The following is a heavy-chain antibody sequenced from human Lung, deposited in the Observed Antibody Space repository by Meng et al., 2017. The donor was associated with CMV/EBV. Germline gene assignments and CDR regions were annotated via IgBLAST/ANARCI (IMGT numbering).Heavy chain of an antibody. J-gene: IGHJ6*02. CDR2: ISGSGGST. CDR1: GFTFTSYA. Sequence: GESLKISCAASGFTFTSYAMSWVRQAPGKGLEWVSAISGSGGSTHYADSVKGRFTISRDNSKNTLYLQMNSLRAEDTAVYYCAKDGVVIPEGGMDVWGQGTTVTVSS. CDR3: AKDGVVIPEGGMDV. D-gene: IGHD2-2*01. V-gene: IGHV3-23*01.